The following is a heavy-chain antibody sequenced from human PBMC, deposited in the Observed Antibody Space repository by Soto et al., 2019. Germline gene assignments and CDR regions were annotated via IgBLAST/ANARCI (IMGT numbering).Heavy chain of an antibody. CDR3: AHGSGWLFDY. D-gene: IGHD6-19*01. CDR2: LYWDDDN. CDR1: GFSLSTRDVG. J-gene: IGHJ4*02. V-gene: IGHV2-5*02. Sequence: QITLKESGPTLVQPTQTLTLTCTFSGFSLSTRDVGVGWIRQPPGKALEWLALLYWDDDNRYSPSLRRRLTLTKDTSKNQLVLTMTKMDPVDTATYYCAHGSGWLFDYWGPGTLVTVSS.